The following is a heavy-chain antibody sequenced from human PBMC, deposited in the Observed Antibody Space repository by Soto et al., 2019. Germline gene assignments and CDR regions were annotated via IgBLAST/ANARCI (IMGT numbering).Heavy chain of an antibody. V-gene: IGHV4-61*01. Sequence: SETLSLTCTVSGGSFSSSSYYWSWIRQPPGKGLEWIGYIYYSGSTNYNPSLKSRVTISVDTSKNQFSLKLSSVTAADTAVYYCARLGYCSGGSCYPDAFDIWGQGTMVTVSS. CDR1: GGSFSSSSYY. D-gene: IGHD2-15*01. CDR3: ARLGYCSGGSCYPDAFDI. J-gene: IGHJ3*02. CDR2: IYYSGST.